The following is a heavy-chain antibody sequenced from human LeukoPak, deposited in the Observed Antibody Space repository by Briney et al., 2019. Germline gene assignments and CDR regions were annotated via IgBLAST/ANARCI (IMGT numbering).Heavy chain of an antibody. J-gene: IGHJ4*02. CDR3: ARAGVVPAAMGFDY. CDR2: INPNSGGT. V-gene: IGHV1-2*02. Sequence: ASVKVSCKASGYTFTGYYMHWVRQAPGQGLEWMGWINPNSGGTNYAQKFRGRVTMTRDTSISTAYMELSRLRSDDTAVYYCARAGVVPAAMGFDYWGQGTLVTVSS. D-gene: IGHD2-2*01. CDR1: GYTFTGYY.